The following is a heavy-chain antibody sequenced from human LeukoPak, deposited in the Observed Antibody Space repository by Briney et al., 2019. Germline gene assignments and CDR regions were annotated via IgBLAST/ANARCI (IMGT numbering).Heavy chain of an antibody. CDR2: IYYSGST. CDR1: GGSISSSNW. V-gene: IGHV4-30-4*01. CDR3: ARADYYGSGSYLPYYYYGMDV. D-gene: IGHD3-10*01. J-gene: IGHJ6*02. Sequence: SETLSLTCAVSGGSISSSNWWSWVRQPPGKGLEWIGYIYYSGSTYYNPSLKSRVTISVDTSKNQFSLELSSVTAADTAVYYCARADYYGSGSYLPYYYYGMDVWGQGTTVTVSS.